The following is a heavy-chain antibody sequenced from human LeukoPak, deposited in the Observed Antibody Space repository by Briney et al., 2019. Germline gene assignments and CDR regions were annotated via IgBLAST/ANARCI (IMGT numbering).Heavy chain of an antibody. CDR3: ARHRWSRATDLED. V-gene: IGHV1-3*02. CDR2: SNAGNGNT. Sequence: GASVKVSCKASGYTFTSYAMHWVRQAPGQRLEWMGWSNAGNGNTKYSQEFQGRVTITRDTSASTAYMELSSLRSEDTAVYYCARHRWSRATDLEDWGQGTLVTVSS. D-gene: IGHD3-3*01. CDR1: GYTFTSYA. J-gene: IGHJ4*02.